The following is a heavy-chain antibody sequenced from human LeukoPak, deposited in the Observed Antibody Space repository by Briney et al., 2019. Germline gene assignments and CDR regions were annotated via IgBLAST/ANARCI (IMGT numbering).Heavy chain of an antibody. D-gene: IGHD1-26*01. CDR3: ARVDRSGSYYQRAPIDY. Sequence: GASVKVSCKASGYTFTSYGISWVRQAPGQGLEWMGWISAYNGNTNSAQKLQGRVTMTTDTSTSTAYMELRSLRSGDTAVYYCARVDRSGSYYQRAPIDYWGQGTLVTVSS. J-gene: IGHJ4*02. CDR1: GYTFTSYG. V-gene: IGHV1-18*01. CDR2: ISAYNGNT.